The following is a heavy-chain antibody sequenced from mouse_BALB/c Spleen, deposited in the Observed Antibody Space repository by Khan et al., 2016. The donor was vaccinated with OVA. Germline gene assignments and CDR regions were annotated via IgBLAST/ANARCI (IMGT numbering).Heavy chain of an antibody. CDR3: ARLAYYYDSEGFAY. J-gene: IGHJ3*01. CDR1: GFTFSTYG. D-gene: IGHD1-1*01. CDR2: ISSGGTYT. V-gene: IGHV5-6*01. Sequence: EVKLVESGGDLVKPGGSLKLSCATFGFTFSTYGMSWVRQTPDKRLEWVATISSGGTYTYYPDSVKGRFTISRDNGKNTLYLQMSSLKSEDKARYYCARLAYYYDSEGFAYWGQGTLVTVSA.